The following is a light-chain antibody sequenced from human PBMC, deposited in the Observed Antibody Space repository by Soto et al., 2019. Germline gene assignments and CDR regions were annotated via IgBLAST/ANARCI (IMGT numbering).Light chain of an antibody. V-gene: IGLV1-44*01. J-gene: IGLJ3*02. CDR2: SNN. Sequence: QSVLTQPPSASGTPGQRVTISCSGSSSNIGSNTVNWYQQLPGTAPKLLIYSNNQRPSGVPDRFSASKSGTSASLAISGLQSEDEADYYCAAWDDSLNVVFGGGTKLTVL. CDR1: SSNIGSNT. CDR3: AAWDDSLNVV.